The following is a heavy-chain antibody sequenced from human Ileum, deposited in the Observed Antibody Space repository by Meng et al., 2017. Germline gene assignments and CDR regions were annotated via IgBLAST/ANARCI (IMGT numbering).Heavy chain of an antibody. V-gene: IGHV3-74*03. J-gene: IGHJ3*02. CDR3: ARYSRSTCFDI. Sequence: ESLKISCVGSGFSLRTYWMHWVRQVPGKGLVWVSNINGDGTNTKYADSVKGRFIISGDNAKNTLYLQMNSLRAEDTAVYYCARYSRSTCFDIWGQGTMVTVSS. CDR1: GFSLRTYW. D-gene: IGHD6-13*01. CDR2: INGDGTNT.